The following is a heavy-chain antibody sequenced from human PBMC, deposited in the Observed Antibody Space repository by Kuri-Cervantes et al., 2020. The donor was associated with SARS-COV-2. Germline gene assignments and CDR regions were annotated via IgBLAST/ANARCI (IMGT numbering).Heavy chain of an antibody. CDR3: ARDLPSDYTYYYYYMDV. D-gene: IGHD4/OR15-4a*01. CDR2: FYYGGST. V-gene: IGHV4-39*07. CDR1: GDSITTSPYY. Sequence: SETLSLTCTVSGDSITTSPYYWAWVRQPPGKVLEWIGSFYYGGSTYENPSLKSRVTMSVDTSQNQFSLKLSSVTAADTAVYYCARDLPSDYTYYYYYMDVWGKGTTVTVSS. J-gene: IGHJ6*03.